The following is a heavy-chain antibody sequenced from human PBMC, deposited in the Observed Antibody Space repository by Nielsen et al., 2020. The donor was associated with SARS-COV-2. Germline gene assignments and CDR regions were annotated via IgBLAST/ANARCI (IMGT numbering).Heavy chain of an antibody. CDR3: ATDDYGDYRFDY. CDR1: GFTFSSYG. D-gene: IGHD4-17*01. J-gene: IGHJ4*02. V-gene: IGHV3-30*03. Sequence: GESLKISCAASGFTFSSYGMHWVRQAPGKGLEWVAVISYDGSNKYYADSVKGRFTISRDNSKNTLYLQMNSLRAEDTAVYYCATDDYGDYRFDYWGQGTLVTVSS. CDR2: ISYDGSNK.